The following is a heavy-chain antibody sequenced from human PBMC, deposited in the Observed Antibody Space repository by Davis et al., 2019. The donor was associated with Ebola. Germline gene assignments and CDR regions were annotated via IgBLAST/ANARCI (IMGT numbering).Heavy chain of an antibody. Sequence: PSETLSLTCAVSGYTNSTGYYWGWFRLPPGKGLEWIGSIYLSGSTYYNPSLRSRVTISVDTSKNQFSLKLSSVTAADTAVYYCARVGAAAGTENFDYWGQGTLVTVSS. CDR2: IYLSGST. J-gene: IGHJ4*02. CDR1: GYTNSTGYY. CDR3: ARVGAAAGTENFDY. D-gene: IGHD6-13*01. V-gene: IGHV4-38-2*01.